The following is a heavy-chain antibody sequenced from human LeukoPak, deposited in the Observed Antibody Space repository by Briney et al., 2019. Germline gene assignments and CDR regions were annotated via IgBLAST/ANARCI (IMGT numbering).Heavy chain of an antibody. CDR1: GFTFSSYG. J-gene: IGHJ4*02. D-gene: IGHD2-15*01. Sequence: PSGGSLRLSCAAFGFTFSSYGMPWVRQAPGKGLEWVAVIWYDGSNKYYADSVKGRFTISRDNSKNTLYLQMNSLRAEDTAVYYCARDMRYCNGGSCLYYFDYWGQGTLVTVSS. CDR2: IWYDGSNK. V-gene: IGHV3-33*01. CDR3: ARDMRYCNGGSCLYYFDY.